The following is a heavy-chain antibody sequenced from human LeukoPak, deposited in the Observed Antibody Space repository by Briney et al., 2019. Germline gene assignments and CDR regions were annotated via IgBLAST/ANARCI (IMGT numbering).Heavy chain of an antibody. Sequence: GGSLRLSCAASGFTFSSYWMSWVRQAPGKGVEGVANIKQDGSEKYYVDSVKVRFTISRDNAKNSLYLQMNSLRAEDTAVYYCARDLSLPGDYWDYYYYRMDVWGQGTTVTVSS. CDR2: IKQDGSEK. V-gene: IGHV3-7*01. CDR3: ARDLSLPGDYWDYYYYRMDV. CDR1: GFTFSSYW. D-gene: IGHD4-17*01. J-gene: IGHJ6*02.